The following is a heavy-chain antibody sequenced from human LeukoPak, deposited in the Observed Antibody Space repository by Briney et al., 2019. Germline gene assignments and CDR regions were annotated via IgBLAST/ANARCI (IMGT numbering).Heavy chain of an antibody. Sequence: GGSLRLSCAASGFTFSSYAMSWVRQAPGKGLEWVSAISGSGGSTYYADSAKGRFTISRDNSKNTLYLQMNSLRAEDTAVYYCAKGGVRFGVVTENWFDPWGQGTLVTVSS. V-gene: IGHV3-23*01. J-gene: IGHJ5*02. D-gene: IGHD3-3*01. CDR3: AKGGVRFGVVTENWFDP. CDR2: ISGSGGST. CDR1: GFTFSSYA.